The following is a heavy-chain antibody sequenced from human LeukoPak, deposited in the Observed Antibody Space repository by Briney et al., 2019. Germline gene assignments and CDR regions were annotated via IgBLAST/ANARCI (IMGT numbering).Heavy chain of an antibody. CDR2: IYYSVST. CDR1: GGSISSYY. D-gene: IGHD4/OR15-4a*01. Sequence: PSETLSLTCTVSGGSISSYYWSWIRQPPGKGLEWIGYIYYSVSTYYNPSLKSRVTISVDTSKNQFSLKLSSVTAADAAVYYCARAHDYGNWFDPWGQGTLVTVSS. CDR3: ARAHDYGNWFDP. V-gene: IGHV4-59*12. J-gene: IGHJ5*02.